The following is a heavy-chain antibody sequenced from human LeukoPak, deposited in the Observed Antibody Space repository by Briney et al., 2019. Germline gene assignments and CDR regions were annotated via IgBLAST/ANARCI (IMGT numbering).Heavy chain of an antibody. CDR1: GLRFSVNW. CDR3: AKLSGDSSGYSNLNDAFDI. J-gene: IGHJ3*02. Sequence: GGSLRLSCVTSGLRFSVNWLSWVRQAPGKGLEWVANMKYDESEEWYVDSVKGRFTISRDNAKNSLYLQMNSLRAEDTALYYCAKLSGDSSGYSNLNDAFDIWGQGTMVTVSS. V-gene: IGHV3-7*03. D-gene: IGHD3-22*01. CDR2: MKYDESEE.